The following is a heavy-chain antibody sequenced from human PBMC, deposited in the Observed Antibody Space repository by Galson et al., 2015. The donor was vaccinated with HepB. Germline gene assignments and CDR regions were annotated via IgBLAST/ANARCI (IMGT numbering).Heavy chain of an antibody. CDR2: AYYRSKWYN. Sequence: CAISGDSVSSNSAAWNWIRQSPSRGLEWLGRAYYRSKWYNDYAVSVKSRITISPDTSKNQFSLQLNSVTPEDTAVYYCARQGGANNPFDYWGQGTLVTVSS. J-gene: IGHJ4*02. CDR3: ARQGGANNPFDY. D-gene: IGHD4/OR15-4a*01. CDR1: GDSVSSNSAA. V-gene: IGHV6-1*01.